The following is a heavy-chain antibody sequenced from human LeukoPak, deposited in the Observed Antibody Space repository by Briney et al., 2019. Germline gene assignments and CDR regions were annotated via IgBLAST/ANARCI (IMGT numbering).Heavy chain of an antibody. D-gene: IGHD3-16*02. J-gene: IGHJ4*02. CDR2: ISAYNGNT. V-gene: IGHV1-18*01. CDR1: GYTFTRYG. CDR3: ARSQYDYIWGNYRNPDY. Sequence: ASAKVSCKASGYTFTRYGITWVRQAPGQGLEWMGWISAYNGNTNYAQKVQGRVTMTTDTSTSTAYMELRSLRSDDTAVYYCARSQYDYIWGNYRNPDYWGQGTLVTVSS.